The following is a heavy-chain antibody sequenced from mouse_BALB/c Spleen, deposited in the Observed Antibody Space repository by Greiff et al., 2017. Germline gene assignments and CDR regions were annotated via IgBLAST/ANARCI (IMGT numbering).Heavy chain of an antibody. J-gene: IGHJ2*01. V-gene: IGHV1-69*02. CDR2: IDPSDSYT. Sequence: QVHVKQPGAELVKPGASVKMSCKASGYTFTSYWMHWVKQRPGQGLEWIGVIDPSDSYTSYNQKFKGKATLTVDTSSSTAYMQLSSLTSEDSAVYYCTRGGHDVKYFDYWGQGTTLTVSS. D-gene: IGHD3-3*01. CDR3: TRGGHDVKYFDY. CDR1: GYTFTSYW.